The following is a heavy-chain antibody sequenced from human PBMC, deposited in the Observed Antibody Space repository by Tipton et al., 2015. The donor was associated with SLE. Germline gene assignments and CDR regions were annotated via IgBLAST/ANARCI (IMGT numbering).Heavy chain of an antibody. Sequence: TLSLTCTVSGGSISSGDYYWSWIRQPPGKGLEWIGYIYYSGSTNYNPSLKSRVTISVDTSKNQFSLKLSSVTAADTAVYYCARGLGARQWLGYYYYMDVWGKGTTVTVSS. CDR3: ARGLGARQWLGYYYYMDV. V-gene: IGHV4-61*08. J-gene: IGHJ6*03. CDR1: GGSISSGDYY. CDR2: IYYSGST. D-gene: IGHD6-19*01.